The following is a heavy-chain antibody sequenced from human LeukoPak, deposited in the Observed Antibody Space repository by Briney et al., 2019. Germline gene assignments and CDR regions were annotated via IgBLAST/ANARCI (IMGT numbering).Heavy chain of an antibody. D-gene: IGHD3-10*01. CDR2: IYSGGTT. J-gene: IGHJ4*02. Sequence: GGSLILSCAASGFTVSSNYMSWVRQAPGKGLEWVSVIYSGGTTYYAGSVKGRFTLSRDNSKNTLYLQMNSLRAEDTAVYYCARDRYYGSGSYWFDYWGQGTLVTVSS. CDR1: GFTVSSNY. V-gene: IGHV3-66*02. CDR3: ARDRYYGSGSYWFDY.